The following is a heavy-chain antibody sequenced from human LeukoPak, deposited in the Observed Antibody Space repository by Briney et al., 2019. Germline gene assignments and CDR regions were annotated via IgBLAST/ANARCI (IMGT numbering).Heavy chain of an antibody. Sequence: GRSLRLSCAASGFTFSNYGMHWVRQAPGKGLEWVAVIWYDESNKYYADSVKGRFTISRDNSKNTLYLQMNSLRAEDTAVYYCARDSSSGVRYFDYWGQGTLVTVCS. CDR3: ARDSSSGVRYFDY. V-gene: IGHV3-33*01. CDR1: GFTFSNYG. J-gene: IGHJ4*02. D-gene: IGHD6-25*01. CDR2: IWYDESNK.